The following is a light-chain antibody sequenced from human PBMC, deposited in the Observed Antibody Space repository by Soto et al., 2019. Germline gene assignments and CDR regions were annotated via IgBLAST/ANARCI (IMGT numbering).Light chain of an antibody. CDR3: SSYAGSNNWV. Sequence: QSALTQSPSASGSPGQSVTISCTGTSSDVGNYKYVSWYQQHPGKAPKLMIYEVSKRPSGVPDRFSGSKSGNTASLTVSGLQAEYEADYYFSSYAGSNNWVFGGGTKVTVL. J-gene: IGLJ3*02. CDR1: SSDVGNYKY. CDR2: EVS. V-gene: IGLV2-8*01.